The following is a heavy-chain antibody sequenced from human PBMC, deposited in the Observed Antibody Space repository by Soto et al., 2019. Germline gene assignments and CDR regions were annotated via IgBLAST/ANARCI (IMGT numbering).Heavy chain of an antibody. V-gene: IGHV4-39*01. D-gene: IGHD1-20*01. CDR1: GASISGSYYY. CDR2: VFYTGFT. CDR3: APSQKGYNWNYFDH. Sequence: SETLSLTCAVSGASISGSYYYWAWLRQSPGKGPEWIGSVFYTGFTSYNPSLESLVSVSVDTRKSQFSLKLSAVTAADTAVYYCAPSQKGYNWNYFDHWGQGALVTVSS. J-gene: IGHJ4*02.